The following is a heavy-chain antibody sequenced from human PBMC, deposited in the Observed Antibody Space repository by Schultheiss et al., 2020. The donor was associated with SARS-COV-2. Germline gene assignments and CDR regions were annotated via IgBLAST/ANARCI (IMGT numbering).Heavy chain of an antibody. J-gene: IGHJ4*02. CDR1: GVSFSGYY. V-gene: IGHV4-59*12. Sequence: GSLRLSCAVYGVSFSGYYWSWIRQPPGKGLEWIGYIYYSGSTNYNPSLKSRVTISVDTSKNQFSLKLSSVTAADTAVYYCARDRQDLSYDYWGQGTLVTVAS. CDR3: ARDRQDLSYDY. D-gene: IGHD3-16*01. CDR2: IYYSGST.